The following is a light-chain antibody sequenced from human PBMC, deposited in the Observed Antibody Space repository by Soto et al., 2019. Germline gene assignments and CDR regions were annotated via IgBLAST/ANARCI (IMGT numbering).Light chain of an antibody. J-gene: IGKJ1*01. CDR2: DAS. V-gene: IGKV1-5*01. CDR1: QTISNW. CDR3: QHYNSYSST. Sequence: DIQMTQSPSTLSASVGDRVTIACRASQTISNWLAWYQQKPGKAPKLLIYDASILESGVPSRFSGSASGTEFTLTISSLQPDDFAAYYCQHYNSYSSTFGQGTKVDIK.